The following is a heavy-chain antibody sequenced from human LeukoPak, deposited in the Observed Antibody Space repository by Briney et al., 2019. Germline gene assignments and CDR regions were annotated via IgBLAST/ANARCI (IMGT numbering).Heavy chain of an antibody. CDR3: ARVPPNYYYHYMDV. Sequence: PGGSLRLSCAASGFTFSSYAMHWVRQAPGKGLEYVSAISSNGGSTYYANSVKGRFTISRDNSKNTLYLQMGSLRAEDMAVYYCARVPPNYYYHYMDVWGKGTTVTVSS. CDR2: ISSNGGST. J-gene: IGHJ6*03. CDR1: GFTFSSYA. V-gene: IGHV3-64*01.